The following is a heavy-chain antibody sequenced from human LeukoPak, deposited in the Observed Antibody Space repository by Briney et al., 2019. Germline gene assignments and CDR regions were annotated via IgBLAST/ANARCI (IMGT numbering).Heavy chain of an antibody. V-gene: IGHV4-31*03. Sequence: SQTLSLTCTVSGGSISSGGYYWSWIRQHPGKGLEWIGYIYYSGSTYYNPSLKSRVAISVDTSKNQFSLKLSSVTAADTAVYYCARDSGSGTYYWGQGTLVTVSS. J-gene: IGHJ4*02. CDR3: ARDSGSGTYY. CDR1: GGSISSGGYY. CDR2: IYYSGST. D-gene: IGHD6-19*01.